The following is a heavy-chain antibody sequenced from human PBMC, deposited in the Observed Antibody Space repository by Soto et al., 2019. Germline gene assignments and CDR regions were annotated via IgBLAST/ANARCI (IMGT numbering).Heavy chain of an antibody. CDR1: GGSISGSY. CDR2: VYYTGST. Sequence: SLTCSVSGGSISGSYWSWIRQSPGKGLEWLGYVYYTGSTNYSPSLRSRVSISVDTSKNEFSLRLSSVTDADTAVYFCARSVAVPGAHIDYWGQGTQVTVSS. J-gene: IGHJ4*02. CDR3: ARSVAVPGAHIDY. V-gene: IGHV4-59*01. D-gene: IGHD6-19*01.